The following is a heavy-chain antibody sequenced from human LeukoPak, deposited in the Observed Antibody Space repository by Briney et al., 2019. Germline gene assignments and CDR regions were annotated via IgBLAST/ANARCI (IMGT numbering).Heavy chain of an antibody. Sequence: SETLSLTCAVYGGSFSGYYWSWIRQPPGKGLEWIGEINHSGSTNYNPSLKSRFTISVDTSKNQFSLKLSSVTAADTAVYYCAMGQQLVSDAFDIWGQGTMVTVSS. CDR3: AMGQQLVSDAFDI. J-gene: IGHJ3*02. D-gene: IGHD6-13*01. CDR2: INHSGST. CDR1: GGSFSGYY. V-gene: IGHV4-34*01.